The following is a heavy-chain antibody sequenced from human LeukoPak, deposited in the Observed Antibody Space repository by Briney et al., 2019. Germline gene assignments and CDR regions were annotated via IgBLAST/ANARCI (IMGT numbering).Heavy chain of an antibody. Sequence: SETLSLTCTVSGGSISSYYWSWIRQPPGKRLEWIGYIYYSESAIDNPSLKSRVTMSVDTSKNQFSLKVRSVTAADTAVYYCARVVVRGGGWFDPWGQGTLVTVSS. CDR2: IYYSESA. CDR3: ARVVVRGGGWFDP. D-gene: IGHD3-10*01. J-gene: IGHJ5*02. V-gene: IGHV4-59*01. CDR1: GGSISSYY.